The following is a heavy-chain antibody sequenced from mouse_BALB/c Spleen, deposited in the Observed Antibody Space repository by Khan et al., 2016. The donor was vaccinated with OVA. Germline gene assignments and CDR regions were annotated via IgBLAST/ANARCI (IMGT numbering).Heavy chain of an antibody. D-gene: IGHD4-1*01. V-gene: IGHV5-17*02. CDR3: ASSNWDY. CDR2: ISSGSSTI. CDR1: GFTFSSFG. J-gene: IGHJ2*01. Sequence: EVQLVESGGGLVQPGGSRKLSCAASGFTFSSFGMHWVRQAPEKGLEWVAYISSGSSTIYYADTVKGRFTISRDSPRNTLFLQRTSLRSEDTAMYYCASSNWDYWGQGTTLTVSS.